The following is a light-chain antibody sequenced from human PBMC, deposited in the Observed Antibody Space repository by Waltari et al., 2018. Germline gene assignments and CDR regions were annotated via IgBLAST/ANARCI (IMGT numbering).Light chain of an antibody. CDR2: DAS. CDR3: QKSNSAPFT. V-gene: IGKV1-27*01. Sequence: DIQMTQPPSYLSASLGDRITLACRASHDIGNYLAWYQQKPGKVPKVLIYDASTVESGVPSRFSGSGSGTDFTITISSLQPEDFVTYYCQKSNSAPFTFGQGTRVEIK. CDR1: HDIGNY. J-gene: IGKJ5*01.